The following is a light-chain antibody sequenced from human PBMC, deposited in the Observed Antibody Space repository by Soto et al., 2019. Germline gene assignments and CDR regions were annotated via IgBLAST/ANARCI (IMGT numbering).Light chain of an antibody. CDR2: GAS. CDR1: QSVTSNF. CDR3: QQYISSPRT. V-gene: IGKV3-20*01. J-gene: IGKJ1*01. Sequence: EVVLTQSPGTLSLSPGDRATLSCGASQSVTSNFLAWYRQKPGQAPRLLIYGASSRATGIPDRFSGSGSGTDFTLTISRLEPEDFAVYYCQQYISSPRTFGQGTKVDIK.